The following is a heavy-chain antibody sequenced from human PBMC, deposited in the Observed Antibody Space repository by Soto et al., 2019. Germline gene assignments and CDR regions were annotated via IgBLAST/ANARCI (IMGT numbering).Heavy chain of an antibody. CDR3: ARTAGDLDY. CDR1: GYTFTNYD. Sequence: QVQLVQSGAELKKPGASVKVSCKTSGYTFTNYDINWVRQATGQGLEWMGWTNPKSGYTGSAQKFQGRVTMTRDSSISTAYMELHSLTSDDTAVYYCARTAGDLDYWGQGTLITVSS. D-gene: IGHD4-17*01. CDR2: TNPKSGYT. J-gene: IGHJ4*02. V-gene: IGHV1-8*01.